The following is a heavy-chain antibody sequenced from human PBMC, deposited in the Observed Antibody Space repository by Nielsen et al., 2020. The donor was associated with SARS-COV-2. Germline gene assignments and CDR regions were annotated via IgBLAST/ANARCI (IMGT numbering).Heavy chain of an antibody. CDR1: GFPFTNAW. CDR3: TRADFWSGYYLDY. V-gene: IGHV3-15*01. Sequence: GGSLRLSCAASGFPFTNAWMIWVRQAPGKGLEWVGRIKSKTEGGTTDYAAPVIGRFTISRDDSKSIAYLQMNSLKTEDTAVYYCTRADFWSGYYLDYWGQGTLVTVSS. D-gene: IGHD3-3*01. J-gene: IGHJ4*02. CDR2: IKSKTEGGTT.